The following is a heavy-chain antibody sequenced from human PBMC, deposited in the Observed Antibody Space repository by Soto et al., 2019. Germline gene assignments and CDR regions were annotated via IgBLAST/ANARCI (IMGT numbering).Heavy chain of an antibody. CDR1: GYTFTSYD. V-gene: IGHV1-8*01. CDR2: MNPNSGNT. CDR3: ARGHCSSTSCPNNWFDP. J-gene: IGHJ5*02. Sequence: GASVKVSCKASGYTFTSYDISWVRQATGQGLEWMGWMNPNSGNTGYAQKFQGRVTMTRNTSISTAYMELSSLRSEDTAVYYCARGHCSSTSCPNNWFDPWGQGTLVTVSS. D-gene: IGHD2-2*01.